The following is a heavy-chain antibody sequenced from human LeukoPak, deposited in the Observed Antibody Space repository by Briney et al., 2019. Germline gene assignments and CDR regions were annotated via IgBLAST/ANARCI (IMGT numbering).Heavy chain of an antibody. Sequence: SETLSLTCAVYGGSFSGYYWSWIRQPPGKGLEWIGEINHSGSTNYNPSLKSRVTISVDTSKNQFSLKLSSVTAAGTAVYYCARLWFGELLSYWGQGTLVTVSS. V-gene: IGHV4-34*01. CDR3: ARLWFGELLSY. CDR1: GGSFSGYY. CDR2: INHSGST. J-gene: IGHJ4*02. D-gene: IGHD3-10*01.